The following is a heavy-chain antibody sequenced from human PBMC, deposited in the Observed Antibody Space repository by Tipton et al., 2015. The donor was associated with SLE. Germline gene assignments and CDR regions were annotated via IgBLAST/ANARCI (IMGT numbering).Heavy chain of an antibody. D-gene: IGHD3-3*01. V-gene: IGHV4-59*01. CDR1: GGSFTSNY. J-gene: IGHJ3*01. CDR3: ARGYIEGIDTVTLVGFDV. CDR2: MHYSGRS. Sequence: TLSLTCTVSGGSFTSNYWSWIRQPPGKGLEWIGCMHYSGRSAYNDSLRSRVTILVDTSRQQISLKLTSVTAADTAIYYCARGYIEGIDTVTLVGFDVWGQGRMVTVSS.